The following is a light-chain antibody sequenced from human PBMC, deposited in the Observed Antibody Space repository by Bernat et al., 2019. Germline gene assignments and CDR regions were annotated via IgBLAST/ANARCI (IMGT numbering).Light chain of an antibody. V-gene: IGLV2-18*02. CDR1: SSDVGSYDR. CDR2: EVT. J-gene: IGLJ2*01. CDR3: SSYSVSSALL. Sequence: QSALTQPPSMSGSPGQSVTISCTGSSSDVGSYDRVSWYHQPPGTAAKLLIYEVTNRPSGVPDRFSGSKSGNTASLTISGLQADDEGHYYCSSYSVSSALLFGGGTKLTVL.